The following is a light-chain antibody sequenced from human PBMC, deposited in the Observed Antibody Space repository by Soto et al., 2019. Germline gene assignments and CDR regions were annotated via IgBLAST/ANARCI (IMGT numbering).Light chain of an antibody. CDR2: QAS. J-gene: IGKJ2*01. V-gene: IGKV1-5*03. CDR3: QQYNSYSYT. CDR1: QSITNW. Sequence: DIQMTQSPSTLSASVGDRVTITCRASQSITNWLAWYQQKPGKAPKLLIYQASTLESGVPSRFSGSGSGTEFTLTINSLQPDDFAAYYCQQYNSYSYTFGQGTKLEIK.